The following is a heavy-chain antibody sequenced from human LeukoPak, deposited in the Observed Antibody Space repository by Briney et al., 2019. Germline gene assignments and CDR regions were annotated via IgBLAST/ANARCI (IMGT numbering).Heavy chain of an antibody. V-gene: IGHV3-15*01. D-gene: IGHD3-3*01. J-gene: IGHJ4*02. CDR2: IKKKNDGQTT. CDR3: TWSGLKIES. Sequence: GGSLRHSCAASGFTFSIAWMSWVRQAPRKGLEGLGQIKKKNDGQTTSYAAPVKGRFTISRDDSKNTLFLQMNSLKTEDTALYYCTWSGLKIESWGQGTLVTVSS. CDR1: GFTFSIAW.